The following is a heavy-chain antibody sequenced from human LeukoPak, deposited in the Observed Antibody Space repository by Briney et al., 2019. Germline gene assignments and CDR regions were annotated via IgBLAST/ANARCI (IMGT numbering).Heavy chain of an antibody. J-gene: IGHJ6*02. Sequence: GESLKISCKGSGYSFTSYWIGWVRQMPGKGLEWMGIIYPGDSDTRYSPSFQGQVTISADKSISTAYLQWSSLKASDTAMYYCARTRRIAAAGSTEPDYYGKDVWGQGTTVTVSS. CDR1: GYSFTSYW. CDR3: ARTRRIAAAGSTEPDYYGKDV. CDR2: IYPGDSDT. V-gene: IGHV5-51*01. D-gene: IGHD6-13*01.